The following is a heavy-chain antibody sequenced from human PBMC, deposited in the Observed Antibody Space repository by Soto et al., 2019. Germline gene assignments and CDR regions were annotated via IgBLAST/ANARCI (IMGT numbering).Heavy chain of an antibody. Sequence: PGGSLRLSCAAAGFTFKTYGIHWVRQAPGKGLEWVAFISYDGSNEYYADSVKGRFTISRDNSKNTVFLQMNSLRGEDTAVYYCAKSLAVAAGWFDPWGQGALVTVSS. CDR2: ISYDGSNE. J-gene: IGHJ5*02. V-gene: IGHV3-30*18. D-gene: IGHD6-19*01. CDR3: AKSLAVAAGWFDP. CDR1: GFTFKTYG.